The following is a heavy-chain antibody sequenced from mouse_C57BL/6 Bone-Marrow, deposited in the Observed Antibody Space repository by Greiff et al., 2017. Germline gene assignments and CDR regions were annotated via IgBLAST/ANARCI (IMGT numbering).Heavy chain of an antibody. CDR3: SPCYSLDY. V-gene: IGHV14-4*01. CDR1: GFNIKDDY. D-gene: IGHD2-12*01. CDR2: IGPENGDT. J-gene: IGHJ2*01. Sequence: VLLQQSGAELVRPGASVKLSCTASGFNIKDDYMHWVEQSPEQGLEWIGWIGPENGDTEYASKFQGKGTIAADTSYNTAYLQLSSLTSEDPAVYYCSPCYSLDYWGQGTTLTVSS.